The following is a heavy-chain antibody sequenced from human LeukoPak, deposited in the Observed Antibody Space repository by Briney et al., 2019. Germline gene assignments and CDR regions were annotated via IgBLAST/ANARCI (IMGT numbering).Heavy chain of an antibody. Sequence: GGPLRLSCAASGFTFRSYSMNWVRQAPGKGLEWVSGISWNSGSIGYADSVKGRFTISRDNAKNSLYLQMNSLRAEDTALYYCAKGNYYDSSGYGYWGQGTLVTVSS. CDR3: AKGNYYDSSGYGY. D-gene: IGHD3-22*01. V-gene: IGHV3-9*01. CDR1: GFTFRSYS. CDR2: ISWNSGSI. J-gene: IGHJ4*02.